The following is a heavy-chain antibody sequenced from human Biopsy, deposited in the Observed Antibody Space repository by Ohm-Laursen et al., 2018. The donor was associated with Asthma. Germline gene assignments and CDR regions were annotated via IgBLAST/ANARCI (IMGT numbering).Heavy chain of an antibody. Sequence: GSLRLSCTASGFSFSDYYMTWMRQSPGKGLEWVYSISSSGSTKYPAQSVQGRFTISRDNDQKSLFLQMNSLRAEDTAVYYCARAYGGNFFSGAFDIWGQGTMVTVSS. D-gene: IGHD4-23*01. V-gene: IGHV3-11*01. CDR2: ISSSGSTK. CDR3: ARAYGGNFFSGAFDI. J-gene: IGHJ3*02. CDR1: GFSFSDYY.